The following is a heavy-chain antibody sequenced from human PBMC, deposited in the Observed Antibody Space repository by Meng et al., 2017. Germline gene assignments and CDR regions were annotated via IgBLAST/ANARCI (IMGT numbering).Heavy chain of an antibody. CDR2: IDTKTGNP. CDR3: TRDGYSDGSRTSCFNS. V-gene: IGHV7-4-1*02. J-gene: IGHJ4*02. Sequence: QVELVLSGSELRKPGVSVKVSCKAAGYTISSDAINWLRQAPGQGLQWMGWIDTKTGNPTYVPGFTGRLVFSLDTSVSTAYLQISGLKADDTAVYYCTRDGYSDGSRTSCFNSWGQGTLVTVSS. D-gene: IGHD2-2*01. CDR1: GYTISSDA.